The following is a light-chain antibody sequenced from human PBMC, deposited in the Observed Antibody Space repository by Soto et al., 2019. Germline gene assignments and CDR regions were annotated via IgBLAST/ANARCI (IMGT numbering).Light chain of an antibody. J-gene: IGKJ5*01. Sequence: DIQMTQSPSSVSASVGDRVTITCRASQGIADWLAWYQQKPGKAPNLLIYGATSLQSGVPSRFSGSGSGTDFTLTISSLQPEDFATYYCQQGNSFPLTFGQGTRLEIK. CDR1: QGIADW. V-gene: IGKV1D-12*01. CDR3: QQGNSFPLT. CDR2: GAT.